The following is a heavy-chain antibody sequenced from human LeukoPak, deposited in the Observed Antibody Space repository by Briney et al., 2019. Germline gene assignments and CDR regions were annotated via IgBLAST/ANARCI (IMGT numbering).Heavy chain of an antibody. V-gene: IGHV3-74*01. CDR2: INTDGSSS. CDR3: AKDLGAPRDY. J-gene: IGHJ4*02. CDR1: GFTFSSYW. D-gene: IGHD4-17*01. Sequence: GGSLRLSCVASGFTFSSYWMHWVRQPPGKGPVWVSRINTDGSSSSYADSVKGRFTISRDNARNSLYLQMNSLRTEDTALYYCAKDLGAPRDYWGQGTLVTVSS.